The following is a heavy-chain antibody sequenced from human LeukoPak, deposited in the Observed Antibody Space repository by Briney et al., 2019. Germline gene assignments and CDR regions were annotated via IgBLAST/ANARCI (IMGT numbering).Heavy chain of an antibody. D-gene: IGHD3-22*01. J-gene: IGHJ5*02. CDR1: GFTFSSYA. CDR2: ISGGGRST. CDR3: AKGGNYDDSSGYFNWFAL. V-gene: IGHV3-23*01. Sequence: GGSLRLSCAASGFTFSSYAMSWVRQAPGKGLEWVSAISGGGRSTYYADSVKGRFTISRDNSKNTLYLQMNSLRAEDTAVYYWAKGGNYDDSSGYFNWFALGGQGTLATVSS.